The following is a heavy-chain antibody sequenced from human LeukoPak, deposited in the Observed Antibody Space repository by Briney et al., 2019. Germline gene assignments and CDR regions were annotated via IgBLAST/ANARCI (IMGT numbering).Heavy chain of an antibody. Sequence: PGGSLRLSCAASGFTFSTYWMHWVRQAPGGGLVWVSGINTDGSTTSYADSVKGRFTISRDNAKNTVYLQMSSLRAEDTAVYYCAKESGYDVDLEYWGQGALVTVSS. D-gene: IGHD5-12*01. CDR3: AKESGYDVDLEY. V-gene: IGHV3-74*01. CDR1: GFTFSTYW. CDR2: INTDGSTT. J-gene: IGHJ4*02.